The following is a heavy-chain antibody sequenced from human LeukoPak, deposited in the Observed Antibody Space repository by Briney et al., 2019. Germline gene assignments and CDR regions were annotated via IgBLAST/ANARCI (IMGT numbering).Heavy chain of an antibody. V-gene: IGHV3-30*02. J-gene: IGHJ6*02. CDR2: IWYDGSNK. Sequence: GGSLRLSWAASGFTFIGYGIHWVREAPHKRLGWVACIWYDGSNKYYVDSVKGRFTISRDNSKNTLYLQMNSLRAEDTAVYYCARTTGKDAYYFYGMHVWGQGTTVTVSS. CDR3: ARTTGKDAYYFYGMHV. D-gene: IGHD1-1*01. CDR1: GFTFIGYG.